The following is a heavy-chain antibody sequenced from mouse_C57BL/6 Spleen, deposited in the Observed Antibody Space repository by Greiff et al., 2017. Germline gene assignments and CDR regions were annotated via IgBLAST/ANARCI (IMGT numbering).Heavy chain of an antibody. CDR1: GYTFTSYT. D-gene: IGHD2-4*01. J-gene: IGHJ2*01. V-gene: IGHV1-4*01. CDR2: INPSSGYT. CDR3: AREGDYEGFDY. Sequence: VKLMESGAELARPGASVKMSCKASGYTFTSYTMHWVKQRPGQGLEWIGYINPSSGYTKYNQKFKDKATLTADKSSSTAYMQLSSLTSEDSAVXFCAREGDYEGFDYWGQGTTLTVSS.